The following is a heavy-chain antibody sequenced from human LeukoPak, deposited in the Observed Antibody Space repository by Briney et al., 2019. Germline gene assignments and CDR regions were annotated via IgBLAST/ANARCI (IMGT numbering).Heavy chain of an antibody. CDR2: MNPNSDNT. V-gene: IGHV1-8*01. J-gene: IGHJ4*02. CDR1: GYTFTSYD. Sequence: ASVKVSCKASGYTFTSYDISWVRQATGQGLEWMGWMNPNSDNTGYAQKFQGRVTMTRNTSISTAYMELSSLRSEDTAVYYCARSSSGWYDYWGQGTLVTVSS. CDR3: ARSSSGWYDY. D-gene: IGHD6-19*01.